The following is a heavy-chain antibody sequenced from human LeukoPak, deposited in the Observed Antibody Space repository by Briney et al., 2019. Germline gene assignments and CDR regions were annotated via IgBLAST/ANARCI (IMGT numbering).Heavy chain of an antibody. D-gene: IGHD3-3*01. J-gene: IGHJ4*02. CDR2: KPYDGSNK. Sequence: GGSLRLSCAASGFTFSSYAMHWVRQAPGKGLEWVAVKPYDGSNKYYADSVKGRFTISRDNFRNTLYLQMNSLRAEDTAVYYCAKPETTNDFWSGYFDYWGQGSLVTVSS. CDR1: GFTFSSYA. CDR3: AKPETTNDFWSGYFDY. V-gene: IGHV3-30-3*01.